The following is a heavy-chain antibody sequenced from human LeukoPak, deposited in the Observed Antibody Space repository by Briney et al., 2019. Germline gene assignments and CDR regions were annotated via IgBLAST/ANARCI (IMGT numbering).Heavy chain of an antibody. V-gene: IGHV1-46*01. D-gene: IGHD1-26*01. CDR3: ARLTLPPNWFDP. CDR1: GYTFTSYY. J-gene: IGHJ5*02. CDR2: INPSGGST. Sequence: ASVKVSCKASGYTFTSYYMHWVRQAPGQGLEWMGIINPSGGSTSYAQKFQGRVTMTRDMSTSTVYMELSSLRSEDTAVYYCARLTLPPNWFDPWGQGTLVTVSS.